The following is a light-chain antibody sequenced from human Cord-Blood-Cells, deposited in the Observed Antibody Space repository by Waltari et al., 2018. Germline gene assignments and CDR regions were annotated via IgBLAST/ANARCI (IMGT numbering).Light chain of an antibody. J-gene: IGLJ7*01. CDR3: AAWDDSLNGPV. V-gene: IGLV1-44*01. Sequence: QSVLPQPPSASGTPGQRVTISCSGSSSNIGSNTVNWYQQLPGTAPKLLIYSNNQRPSGVPDRFSGSKSGTSASLAISGLQSEDEADYYCAAWDDSLNGPVFGGDTQLTVL. CDR1: SSNIGSNT. CDR2: SNN.